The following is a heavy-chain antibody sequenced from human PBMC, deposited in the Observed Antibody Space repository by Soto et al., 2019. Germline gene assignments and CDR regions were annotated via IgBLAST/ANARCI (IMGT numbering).Heavy chain of an antibody. CDR2: IYWDDDK. J-gene: IGHJ5*02. CDR3: ARVYGFSTRFDP. V-gene: IGHV2-5*02. D-gene: IGHD3-10*01. Sequence: QITLKESGPTLVKPTQTLTLTCTFSGFSLSTSGVGVGWIRQPPGKALEWLALIYWDDDKRYSPSLKSRLTITKDTYKNQVVLTMTNMDPVDTATYYCARVYGFSTRFDPWGQGSLVTVSS. CDR1: GFSLSTSGVG.